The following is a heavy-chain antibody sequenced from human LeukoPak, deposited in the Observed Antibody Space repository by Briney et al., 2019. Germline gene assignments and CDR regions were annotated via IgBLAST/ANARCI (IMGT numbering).Heavy chain of an antibody. D-gene: IGHD2-2*01. Sequence: SETLSLTCTVSGGSISRYYWRWIRQPPGKGLAGVGYIYYIGSTNYNPSLKSRVTISVDTSKNQFTLKLSSVTAADTAVYYCARDGREYQLLWGSGWFDPWGQGTLVTVSS. CDR3: ARDGREYQLLWGSGWFDP. CDR1: GGSISRYY. CDR2: IYYIGST. J-gene: IGHJ5*02. V-gene: IGHV4-59*01.